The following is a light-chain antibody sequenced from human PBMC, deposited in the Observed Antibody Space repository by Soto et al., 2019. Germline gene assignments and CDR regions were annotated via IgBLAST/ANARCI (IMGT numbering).Light chain of an antibody. CDR1: QSISRH. Sequence: DIQMTQSPSSLSASVGDRVTITCRASQSISRHLNWYQQKPGKAPKLLIYAASSLHSGVPSRFSGSGSGTDFTLTISSLQPEDFATYYCQHSYSTPRTFGQGTKVEIK. CDR2: AAS. V-gene: IGKV1-39*01. CDR3: QHSYSTPRT. J-gene: IGKJ1*01.